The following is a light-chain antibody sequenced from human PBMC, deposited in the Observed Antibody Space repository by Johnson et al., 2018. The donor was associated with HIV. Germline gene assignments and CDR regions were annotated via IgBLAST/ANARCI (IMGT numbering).Light chain of an antibody. Sequence: QSVLTQPPSVSAAPGQKVTISCSGSSSNIGNNSVSWCQRLPGTAPKLLIHDTDERPPGIPDRFSGSKLGTSATLGIPGLPPGDEADYYCATWDTSLRVYVFGTGTKVTVL. V-gene: IGLV1-51*01. CDR3: ATWDTSLRVYV. CDR1: SSNIGNNS. CDR2: DTD. J-gene: IGLJ1*01.